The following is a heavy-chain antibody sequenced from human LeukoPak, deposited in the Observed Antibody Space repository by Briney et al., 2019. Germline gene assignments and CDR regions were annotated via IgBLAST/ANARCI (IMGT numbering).Heavy chain of an antibody. CDR3: ARDRSGYCSGGSCSYYYFDY. D-gene: IGHD2-15*01. CDR2: INPNSGGT. Sequence: ASVKVSCKASGYTFTGYYMHWVRQAPGQGLEWMGWINPNSGGTNYAQKFQGRVTMTRDTSISTAYMELSRLRSDDTAVYYCARDRSGYCSGGSCSYYYFDYWGQGTLVTVSS. V-gene: IGHV1-2*02. J-gene: IGHJ4*02. CDR1: GYTFTGYY.